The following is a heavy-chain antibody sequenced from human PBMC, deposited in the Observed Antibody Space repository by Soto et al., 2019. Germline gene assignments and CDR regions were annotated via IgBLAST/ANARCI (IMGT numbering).Heavy chain of an antibody. CDR2: ISSSSSTI. CDR3: ARIVVVAARVFDY. V-gene: IGHV3-48*01. Sequence: GGSLRLSCAASGFPFSNSAMNWVRQAPGKGLEWVSYISSSSSTIYYADSVKGRFTISRDNAKNSLYLQMNSLRAEDTAVYYCARIVVVAARVFDYWGQGTLVTVSS. D-gene: IGHD2-15*01. CDR1: GFPFSNSA. J-gene: IGHJ4*02.